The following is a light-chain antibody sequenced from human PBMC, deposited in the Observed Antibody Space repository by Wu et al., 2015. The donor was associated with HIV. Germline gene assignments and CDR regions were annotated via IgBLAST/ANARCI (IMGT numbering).Light chain of an antibody. CDR2: DGS. CDR3: QQRSNWPPGLT. V-gene: IGKV3-11*01. Sequence: EVVLTQSPVTLSLSPGERATLSCRASQTISGHLAWYQQKPGQAPRLLIYDGSHRPTGIPARFSGSGSGTDFTLTINSLEPEDSAVYYCQQRSNWPPGLTFGGGSKVEIK. J-gene: IGKJ4*01. CDR1: QTISGH.